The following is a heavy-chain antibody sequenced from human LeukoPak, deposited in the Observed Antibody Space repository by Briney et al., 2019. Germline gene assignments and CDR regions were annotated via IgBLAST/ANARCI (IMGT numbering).Heavy chain of an antibody. D-gene: IGHD2-15*01. CDR3: ARDRFRYCSGGSCYLFDY. Sequence: ASVKVSCKASGYTFTSYDINWVRQAPGQGLEWMGWINPNSGGTNYAQKFQGRVTMTRDTSISTAYMELSRLRSDDTAVYYCARDRFRYCSGGSCYLFDYWGQGTLVTVSS. CDR1: GYTFTSYD. CDR2: INPNSGGT. J-gene: IGHJ4*02. V-gene: IGHV1-2*02.